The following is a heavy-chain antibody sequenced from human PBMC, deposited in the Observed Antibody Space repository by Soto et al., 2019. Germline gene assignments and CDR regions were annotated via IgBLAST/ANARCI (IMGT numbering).Heavy chain of an antibody. CDR1: GDTFSSYD. V-gene: IGHV1-8*01. CDR3: ARGRVSSSSGYYLDY. J-gene: IGHJ4*02. CDR2: MNPNSRNT. D-gene: IGHD5-12*01. Sequence: ASVKVSCKASGDTFSSYDLNWVRQATGQGLEWMGWMNPNSRNTGYAQKFQGRVTMARDTSISAAYMELTSLTSDDTAVYYCARGRVSSSSGYYLDYWGQGPLVTVSS.